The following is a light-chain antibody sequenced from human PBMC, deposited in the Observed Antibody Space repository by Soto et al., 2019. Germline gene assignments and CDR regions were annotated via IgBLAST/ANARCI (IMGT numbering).Light chain of an antibody. Sequence: DIQMTQSPSSLSASVGDRVTITCRASQSISSYLNWYQQKPGKAPKLLIYGASTRATGIPDRFSGSGSGTDFTLTISRLEPEDFAVYYCQQYVSSPITFGQGTRLEI. CDR2: GAS. V-gene: IGKV1-39*01. CDR1: QSISSY. J-gene: IGKJ5*01. CDR3: QQYVSSPIT.